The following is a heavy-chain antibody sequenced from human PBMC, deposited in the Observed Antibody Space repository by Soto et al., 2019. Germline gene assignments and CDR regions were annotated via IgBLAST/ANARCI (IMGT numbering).Heavy chain of an antibody. V-gene: IGHV3-53*01. J-gene: IGHJ4*02. CDR2: IYSGGST. CDR1: GFTVSTNY. CDR3: ARGRSGSSGGY. Sequence: GSLRLSCAASGFTVSTNYVTWVRQAPGKGLEWVSVIYSGGSTYFADSVKGRFTISRDNSKNTLYLQMNSLRAEDTAVYYCARGRSGSSGGYWGQGTLVTVSS. D-gene: IGHD1-26*01.